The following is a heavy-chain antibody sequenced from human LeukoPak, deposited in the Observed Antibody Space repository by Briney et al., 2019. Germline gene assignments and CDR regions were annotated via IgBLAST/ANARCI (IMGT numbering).Heavy chain of an antibody. D-gene: IGHD3-22*01. J-gene: IGHJ1*01. CDR3: VRAGISGYFYPNEYFNH. CDR1: GFTFSDYY. Sequence: GGSLRLSCAASGFTFSDYYMSWIRQAPGKGREGVSYVSGSGSTIYYADSVKGRLTISRDNAKNSLYLQMNSLQVEDSAVYFCVRAGISGYFYPNEYFNHWGPGTRVVVSS. V-gene: IGHV3-11*04. CDR2: VSGSGSTI.